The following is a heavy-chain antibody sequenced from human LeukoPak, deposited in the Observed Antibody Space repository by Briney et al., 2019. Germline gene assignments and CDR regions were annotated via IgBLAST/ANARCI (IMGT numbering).Heavy chain of an antibody. J-gene: IGHJ5*02. D-gene: IGHD3-3*01. CDR3: ARDWLRFLEWLPQGWFGP. Sequence: SETLSLTCAVYGGSFSGYYWSWIRQPPGKGLEWIGEINHSGSTNYNPSLKSRVTISVDTSKNQFSLKLSSVTAADTAVYYCARDWLRFLEWLPQGWFGPWGQGTLVTVSS. V-gene: IGHV4-34*01. CDR1: GGSFSGYY. CDR2: INHSGST.